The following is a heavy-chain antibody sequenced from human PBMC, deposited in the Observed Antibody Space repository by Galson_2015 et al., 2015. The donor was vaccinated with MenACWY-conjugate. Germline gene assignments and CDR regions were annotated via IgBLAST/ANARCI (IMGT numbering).Heavy chain of an antibody. Sequence: CAISGDSVSSNSAAWNWIRQSPSRGLEWLGRTYYKSKWYHDYAASVRSRVTINPDTSKNLITLQLSSLTPEDAAVYYCAREAMFSTNCYAIDSWGQGTLVTVSA. CDR3: AREAMFSTNCYAIDS. CDR1: GDSVSSNSAA. CDR2: TYYKSKWYH. J-gene: IGHJ4*02. D-gene: IGHD2-2*01. V-gene: IGHV6-1*01.